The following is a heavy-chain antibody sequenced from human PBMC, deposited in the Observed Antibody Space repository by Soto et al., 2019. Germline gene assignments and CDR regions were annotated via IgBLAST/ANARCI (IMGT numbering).Heavy chain of an antibody. CDR3: ARYRVSGYHYYGLDV. CDR2: IYWNDDK. Sequence: GPPLVNPTQTLTLTCTFSGFSLGTSGAGVGWIRQPPGKAPEWLALIYWNDDKRYSPSLKSRLTITKDTSKNQVVLTMTNMDPVETATYHCARYRVSGYHYYGLDVWGQGTTVTVSS. J-gene: IGHJ6*02. D-gene: IGHD3-16*02. CDR1: GFSLGTSGAG. V-gene: IGHV2-5*01.